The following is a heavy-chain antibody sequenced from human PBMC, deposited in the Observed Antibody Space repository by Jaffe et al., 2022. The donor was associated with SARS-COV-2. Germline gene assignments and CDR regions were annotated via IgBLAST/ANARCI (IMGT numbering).Heavy chain of an antibody. V-gene: IGHV4-59*01. Sequence: QVQLQESGPGLVKPSETLSLTCTVSGGSISSYYWSWIRQPPGKGLEWIGYIYYSGSTNYNPSLKSRVTISVDTSKNQFSLKLSSVTAADTAVYYCARDKYYDSSGFRARAFDIWGQGTMVTVSS. CDR1: GGSISSYY. CDR3: ARDKYYDSSGFRARAFDI. CDR2: IYYSGST. D-gene: IGHD3-22*01. J-gene: IGHJ3*02.